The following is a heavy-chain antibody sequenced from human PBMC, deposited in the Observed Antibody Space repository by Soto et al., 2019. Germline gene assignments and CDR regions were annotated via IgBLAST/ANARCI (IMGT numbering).Heavy chain of an antibody. D-gene: IGHD2-15*01. CDR3: ARSVVVAATDTYYFDY. CDR1: GYTFTSYA. Sequence: GASVKVSCKASGYTFTSYAMHWVRQAPGQRLEWMGWINAGNGNTKYSQKFQGRVTITRDTSASTAYMELSSLRSEDTAVYYCARSVVVAATDTYYFDYWGQGTLVTVSS. J-gene: IGHJ4*02. CDR2: INAGNGNT. V-gene: IGHV1-3*01.